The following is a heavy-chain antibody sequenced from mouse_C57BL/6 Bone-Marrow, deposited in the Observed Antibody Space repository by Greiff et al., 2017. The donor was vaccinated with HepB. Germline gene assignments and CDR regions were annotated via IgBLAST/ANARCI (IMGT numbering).Heavy chain of an antibody. V-gene: IGHV1-5*01. J-gene: IGHJ3*01. CDR2: IYPGNSDT. CDR3: IMALAY. Sequence: VQLQQSGTVLARPGASVKMSCKTSGYTFTSYWMHWVKQRPGQGLEWIGAIYPGNSDTSYNQKFKGKAKLTAVTSASTAYMELSSLTNEDSAVSYCIMALAYWGQGTLVTVSA. D-gene: IGHD1-1*02. CDR1: GYTFTSYW.